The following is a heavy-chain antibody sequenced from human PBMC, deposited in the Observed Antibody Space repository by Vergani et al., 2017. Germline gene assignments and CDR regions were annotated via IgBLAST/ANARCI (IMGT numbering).Heavy chain of an antibody. D-gene: IGHD3-10*01. CDR1: GYTFTGYY. CDR2: INPNSGGT. CDR3: AKALLLWFGAGWFDP. J-gene: IGHJ5*02. Sequence: QVQLVQSGAEVKKPGASVKVSCKASGYTFTGYYMHWVRQAPGQGLEWMGWINPNSGGTNYAQKFQGWVTMTRDTSISTAYMELSRLRAEDTAVYYCAKALLLWFGAGWFDPWGQGTLVTVSS. V-gene: IGHV1-2*04.